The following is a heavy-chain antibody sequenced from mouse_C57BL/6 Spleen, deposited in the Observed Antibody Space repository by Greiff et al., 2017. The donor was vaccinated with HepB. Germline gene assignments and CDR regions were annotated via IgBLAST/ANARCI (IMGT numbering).Heavy chain of an antibody. J-gene: IGHJ4*01. Sequence: QVQLKQSGPELVKPGASVKISCKASGYSFTSYYIHWVKQRPGQGLEWIGWIYPGSGNTKYNEKFKGKATLTADTSSSTAYMQLSSLTSEDSAVYYCARTVVAYYAMDYWGQGTSVTVSS. CDR2: IYPGSGNT. CDR3: ARTVVAYYAMDY. D-gene: IGHD1-1*01. V-gene: IGHV1-66*01. CDR1: GYSFTSYY.